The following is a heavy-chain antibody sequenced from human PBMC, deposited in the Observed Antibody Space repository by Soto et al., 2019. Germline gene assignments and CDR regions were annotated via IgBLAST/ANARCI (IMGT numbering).Heavy chain of an antibody. V-gene: IGHV1-69*12. J-gene: IGHJ4*02. CDR1: GGTFSSYA. CDR2: IIPIFGTA. Sequence: QVQLVQSGAEVKKPGSSVKVSCKASGGTFSSYAIIWVRQAPAHGLEWMGVIIPIFGTASYAQKFQGRVTVTADESTSTGNMEVSSLRSEVTVVYYCAMGMKGSYIYGPPFEYRGLGTLVTVSS. D-gene: IGHD5-18*01. CDR3: AMGMKGSYIYGPPFEY.